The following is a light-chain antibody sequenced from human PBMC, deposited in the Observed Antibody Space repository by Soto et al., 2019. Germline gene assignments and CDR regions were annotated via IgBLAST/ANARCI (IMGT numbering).Light chain of an antibody. CDR2: YAS. CDR1: QSVNSNY. J-gene: IGKJ2*01. Sequence: EIVLTQSPGTVSLSPGERATLSCRASQSVNSNYLAWYQQKPGQAPRLLMYYASTRATGIPDRFSGSGSGTDFTLTINRLEPEDFAVYYCQHYNHWPPYTFGPGTKLDIK. V-gene: IGKV3-20*01. CDR3: QHYNHWPPYT.